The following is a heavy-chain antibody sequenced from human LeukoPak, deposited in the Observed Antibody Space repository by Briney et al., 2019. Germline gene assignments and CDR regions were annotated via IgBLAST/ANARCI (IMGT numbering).Heavy chain of an antibody. D-gene: IGHD6-6*01. V-gene: IGHV1-18*01. CDR3: ARDWKIAARSVDAFDI. CDR2: VSAYNGNT. CDR1: GYTFSSYG. Sequence: GASVKVSCKASGYTFSSYGISWVRQSPGQGLEWMGWVSAYNGNTDNAQKLQGRVTMTTDTSTSTAYMELRSLRSDDTAVYYCARDWKIAARSVDAFDIWGQGTMVTVSS. J-gene: IGHJ3*02.